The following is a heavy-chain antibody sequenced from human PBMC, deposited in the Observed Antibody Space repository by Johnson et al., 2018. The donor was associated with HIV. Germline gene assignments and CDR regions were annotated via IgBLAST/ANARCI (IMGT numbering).Heavy chain of an antibody. J-gene: IGHJ3*02. D-gene: IGHD7-27*01. Sequence: VQLVESGGGLVQPGRSLRLSCAASGFTFNDYAMHWVRQGPGKGLEWVSGISWNSGRIGYGNSMKGRFTISRDNAKNTLYLQMNSLRAEDTAVYYCARENWGQRMNAFDIWGQGTMVTVSS. CDR2: ISWNSGRI. CDR3: ARENWGQRMNAFDI. CDR1: GFTFNDYA. V-gene: IGHV3-9*01.